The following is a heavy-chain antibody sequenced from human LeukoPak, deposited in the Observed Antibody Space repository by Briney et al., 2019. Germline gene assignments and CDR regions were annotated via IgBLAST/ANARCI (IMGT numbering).Heavy chain of an antibody. J-gene: IGHJ3*02. Sequence: SETLSLTCTVSGSSISGYYWNWIRQPAGKGLEWIGRIYTSGSTNYNPSLKSRVTMSVDTSKNQFSLKLSSVTAADTAVYYCARSRIVVVPAAIWPDAFDIWGQGTMVTVSS. D-gene: IGHD2-2*01. CDR2: IYTSGST. CDR3: ARSRIVVVPAAIWPDAFDI. V-gene: IGHV4-4*07. CDR1: GSSISGYY.